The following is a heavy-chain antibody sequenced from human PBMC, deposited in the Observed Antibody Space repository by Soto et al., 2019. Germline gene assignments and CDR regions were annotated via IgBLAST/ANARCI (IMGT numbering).Heavy chain of an antibody. V-gene: IGHV3-23*01. CDR1: GFTFSSYA. J-gene: IGHJ6*02. Sequence: EVQLLESGGGLVQPGGSLRLSCAASGFTFSSYAMSWVRQAPGKGLEWVSAISGSGGSTYYADSVKGRFTISRDNSKNTLYLQMTSLRAEDTAVYYCAKDAGGIKSRTSYYYYYYGMDVWGQGTTVTVSS. CDR3: AKDAGGIKSRTSYYYYYYGMDV. CDR2: ISGSGGST. D-gene: IGHD3-16*01.